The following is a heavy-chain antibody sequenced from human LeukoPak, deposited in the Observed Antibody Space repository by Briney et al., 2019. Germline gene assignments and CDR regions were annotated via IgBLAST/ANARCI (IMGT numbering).Heavy chain of an antibody. CDR3: ARQRYRTTWYRYRDDQNYYYYYMDV. Sequence: PSGTLSLTCAVSGGSISSSNWWSWVRQPPGKGLEWIGEIYHSGSTNYNPSLKSRVTISVDKSKNQFSLKLSSVTAADTAVYYCARQRYRTTWYRYRDDQNYYYYYMDVWDKGTTVTISS. CDR1: GGSISSSNW. CDR2: IYHSGST. V-gene: IGHV4-4*02. J-gene: IGHJ6*03. D-gene: IGHD3-16*02.